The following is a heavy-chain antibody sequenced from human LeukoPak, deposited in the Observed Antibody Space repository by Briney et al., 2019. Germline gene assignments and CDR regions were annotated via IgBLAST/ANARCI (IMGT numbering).Heavy chain of an antibody. CDR2: IYYSGST. J-gene: IGHJ4*02. D-gene: IGHD6-19*01. CDR3: ARHQISSGWSLYFDS. V-gene: IGHV4-59*08. CDR1: GGSISSYY. Sequence: SETLSLTCTVSGGSISSYYWSWIRQPPGKGLEWIGYIYYSGSTNYNPSLKSRVTISVDTSKNQFSLKLSSVTAADTAVFYCARHQISSGWSLYFDSWGQGILVTVSS.